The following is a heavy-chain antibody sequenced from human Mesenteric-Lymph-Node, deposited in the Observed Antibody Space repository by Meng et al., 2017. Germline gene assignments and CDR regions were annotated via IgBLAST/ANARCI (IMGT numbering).Heavy chain of an antibody. J-gene: IGHJ3*02. CDR1: GFTFNSYA. CDR3: ARNTPPHRMVRGVIGQFDI. Sequence: GGSLRLSCAASGFTFNSYAICWVRQAPGKGLEWVSTIIGSGATTYYADSVKGRFTISRDNAKNSLYLQMNILRAEDTAVYYCARNTPPHRMVRGVIGQFDIWGQGTMVTVSS. CDR2: IIGSGATT. V-gene: IGHV3-23*01. D-gene: IGHD3-10*01.